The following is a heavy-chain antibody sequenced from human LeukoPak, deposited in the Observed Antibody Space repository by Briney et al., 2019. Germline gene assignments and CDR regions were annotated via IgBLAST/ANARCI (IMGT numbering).Heavy chain of an antibody. CDR2: IIPILGIA. Sequence: SVKVSCKASGGTFSSYAISWVRQAPGQGLEWMGRIIPILGIANYAQKFQGRVTITADKSTSTAYMELSSLRSEDTAVYYCARDITRSHRSLSSWLDPWGQGTLVTVSS. CDR3: ARDITRSHRSLSSWLDP. J-gene: IGHJ5*02. CDR1: GGTFSSYA. D-gene: IGHD2-15*01. V-gene: IGHV1-69*04.